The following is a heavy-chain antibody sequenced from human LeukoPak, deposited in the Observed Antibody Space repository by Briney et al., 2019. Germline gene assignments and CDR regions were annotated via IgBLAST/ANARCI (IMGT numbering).Heavy chain of an antibody. D-gene: IGHD6-19*01. J-gene: IGHJ4*02. CDR1: GFTFSSYT. CDR2: ISSSRSYI. CDR3: ARDSSLSSGWYDFFDY. Sequence: GGSLRLFCAASGFTFSSYTMSWVRQAPGKGLEWVSSISSSRSYIYYADSVKGRFTISRDNAKNSLYLQMNSLRAEDTAVYYCARDSSLSSGWYDFFDYWGQGTLVTVSS. V-gene: IGHV3-21*01.